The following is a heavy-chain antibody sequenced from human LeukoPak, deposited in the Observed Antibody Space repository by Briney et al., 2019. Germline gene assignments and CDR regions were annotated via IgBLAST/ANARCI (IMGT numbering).Heavy chain of an antibody. CDR3: ARHERRDGYNWHYYYGMDV. CDR2: IYYSGST. J-gene: IGHJ6*02. V-gene: IGHV4-59*08. CDR1: GGSISSYY. D-gene: IGHD5-24*01. Sequence: SETLSLTCTVSGGSISSYYWSWIRQPPGKGLEWIGYIYYSGSTNYNPSLKSRVTISVDTSKNQFSLKLSSVTAADTAVYYCARHERRDGYNWHYYYGMDVWGQGTTVTVSS.